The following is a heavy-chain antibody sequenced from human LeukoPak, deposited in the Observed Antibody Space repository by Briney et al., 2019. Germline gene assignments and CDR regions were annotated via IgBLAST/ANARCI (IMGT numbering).Heavy chain of an antibody. J-gene: IGHJ4*02. D-gene: IGHD3-10*01. V-gene: IGHV3-23*01. CDR2: ISGSGGST. CDR3: AKKPTYYYGSGSYRPPGYFDY. Sequence: GGSLRLSCAASGFTFSSYAMSWVRQAPGKGLEWVSAISGSGGSTYYADSVKGRFTISRDNSKNTLYLQMNSLRAEGTAVYYCAKKPTYYYGSGSYRPPGYFDYWGQGTLVTVSS. CDR1: GFTFSSYA.